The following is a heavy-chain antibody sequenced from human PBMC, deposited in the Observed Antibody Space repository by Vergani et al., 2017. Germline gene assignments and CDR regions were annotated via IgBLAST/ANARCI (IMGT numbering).Heavy chain of an antibody. J-gene: IGHJ4*02. V-gene: IGHV3-9*01. D-gene: IGHD4-17*01. CDR1: GFTFDDYA. CDR2: ISWNSGSI. Sequence: EVQLVESGGGLVQPGRSLRLSCAASGFTFDDYAMHWVRQAPGKGLEWVSGISWNSGSIGYADSVKGRFTISRDNAKNSLYMQINSLRAEDTALYYCAKDMKRYGDYLFDYWGQGTLVTVSS. CDR3: AKDMKRYGDYLFDY.